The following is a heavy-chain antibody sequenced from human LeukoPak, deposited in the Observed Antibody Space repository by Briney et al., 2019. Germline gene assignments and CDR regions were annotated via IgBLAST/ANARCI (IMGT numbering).Heavy chain of an antibody. V-gene: IGHV3-23*01. Sequence: GGSLRLSCAASGFTFSSYAMSWVRQTPGKGLEWVSTINGGGGFTYYADSVKGRFTISRDNSKNTLYLQMNSLRAEDTAVYYCARRAGPVETDWGQGTLVTVSS. CDR1: GFTFSSYA. CDR3: ARRAGPVETD. D-gene: IGHD2-21*02. CDR2: INGGGGFT. J-gene: IGHJ4*02.